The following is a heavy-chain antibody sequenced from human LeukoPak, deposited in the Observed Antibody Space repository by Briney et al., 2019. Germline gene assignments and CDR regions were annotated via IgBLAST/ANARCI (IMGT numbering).Heavy chain of an antibody. CDR3: ARSHYYGSGGDAFDL. D-gene: IGHD3-10*01. CDR1: EFIFKNYD. Sequence: GGSLRLSCAASEFIFKNYDMQWVRQVPGKGLEWVSHIGVAGDKYYTDSVRGRFSISRENVQNSVFLQMNSLTAGDRAIYYCARSHYYGSGGDAFDLWGQGTAVIVSS. V-gene: IGHV3-13*01. J-gene: IGHJ3*01. CDR2: IGVAGDK.